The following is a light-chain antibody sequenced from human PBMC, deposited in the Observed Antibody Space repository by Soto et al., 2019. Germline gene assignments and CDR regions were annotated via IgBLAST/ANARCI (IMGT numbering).Light chain of an antibody. J-gene: IGKJ4*01. V-gene: IGKV1-9*01. Sequence: IQLTQSPSSLSASVGDRVTITCRASQGISSYLVWYQQKPGKAPKLLIYAASTLQSGVPSRFGGSGSGTDFTLTISSLQPEDFATYYCQQLNSYPLTFGGGTKVEIK. CDR1: QGISSY. CDR2: AAS. CDR3: QQLNSYPLT.